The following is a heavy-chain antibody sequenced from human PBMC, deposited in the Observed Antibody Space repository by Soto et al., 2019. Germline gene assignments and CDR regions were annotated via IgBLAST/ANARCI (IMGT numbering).Heavy chain of an antibody. D-gene: IGHD3-22*01. CDR1: GFTFSSYA. V-gene: IGHV3-23*01. CDR3: AKDRTTMIVVGHDAFDI. Sequence: PGGSLRLSCAASGFTFSSYAMSWVSQAPGKGLEWVSAISGSGGSTYYADSVKGRFTISRDNSKNTLYLQMNSLRAEDTAVYYCAKDRTTMIVVGHDAFDIWGQGTMVTVSS. CDR2: ISGSGGST. J-gene: IGHJ3*02.